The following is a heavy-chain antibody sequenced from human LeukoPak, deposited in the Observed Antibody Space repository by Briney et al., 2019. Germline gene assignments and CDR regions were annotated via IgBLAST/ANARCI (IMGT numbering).Heavy chain of an antibody. Sequence: LGGSLRLSCVGSGFTFSDAWISWVRQAPGKGLEWVGRIKSKIDDGTIDYAAPVKGRFTISRDDSRNTLYLQMNSLKTEDTAVYYCTTRRQDGCWGQGTLVTVS. CDR2: IKSKIDDGTI. J-gene: IGHJ1*01. D-gene: IGHD6-25*01. CDR3: TTRRQDGC. CDR1: GFTFSDAW. V-gene: IGHV3-15*01.